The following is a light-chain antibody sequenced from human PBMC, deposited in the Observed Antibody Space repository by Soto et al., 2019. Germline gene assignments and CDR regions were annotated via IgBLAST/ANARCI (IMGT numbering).Light chain of an antibody. CDR2: GAS. CDR3: QKYYSSPR. V-gene: IGKV3-20*01. CDR1: QSVNSAY. Sequence: EIVLTQSPGTLSLSPGDRATLSCRASQSVNSAYLAWYQQKPGQAPRLLIYGASSRVTGIPDRFGGSGSGTDFTLTISRLEPEEFAVYYCQKYYSSPRFGQGTKVEIK. J-gene: IGKJ1*01.